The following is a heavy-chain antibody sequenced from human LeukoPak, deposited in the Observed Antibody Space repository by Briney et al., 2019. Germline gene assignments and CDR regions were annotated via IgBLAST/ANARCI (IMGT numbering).Heavy chain of an antibody. CDR1: GGSISSYY. D-gene: IGHD1-14*01. V-gene: IGHV4-4*08. Sequence: SETLSLTCTVSGGSISSYYWSWIRQPPGKGLEWIGSIYNSGSTYYNPSLTSRVTISVDTSNNQFSLKLSSVTAADTAVYYCAREPGKVDYWGQGTLVTVSS. CDR3: AREPGKVDY. CDR2: IYNSGST. J-gene: IGHJ4*02.